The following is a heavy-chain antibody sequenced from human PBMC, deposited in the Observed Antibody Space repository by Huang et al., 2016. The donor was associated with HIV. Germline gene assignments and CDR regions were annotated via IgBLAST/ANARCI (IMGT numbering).Heavy chain of an antibody. CDR1: GYSFTSYW. CDR2: IYPGDAET. Sequence: EVQLVQSGAEVKKPGESLKISCKGSGYSFTSYWIGWVRQMAGKGLGWMEIIYPGDAETRNSPSSQGQVTNSADKSIGTAYLQRSSLKASDNDMYYCARLSTTWYFDYWGQGTLVTVSS. CDR3: ARLSTTWYFDY. D-gene: IGHD1-1*01. J-gene: IGHJ4*02. V-gene: IGHV5-51*01.